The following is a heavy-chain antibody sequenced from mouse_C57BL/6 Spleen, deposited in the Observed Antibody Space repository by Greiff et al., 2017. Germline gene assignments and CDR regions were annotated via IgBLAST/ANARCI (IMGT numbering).Heavy chain of an antibody. J-gene: IGHJ4*01. CDR3: ASIYYDYDVPYAMDY. D-gene: IGHD2-4*01. CDR1: GYSITSGYY. CDR2: ISYDGSN. Sequence: ESGPGLVKPSQSLSLTCSVTGYSITSGYYWNWIRQFPGNKLEWMGYISYDGSNNYNPSLKNRISITRDTSKNQFFLKLNSVTTEDTATYYCASIYYDYDVPYAMDYWGQGTSVTVSS. V-gene: IGHV3-6*01.